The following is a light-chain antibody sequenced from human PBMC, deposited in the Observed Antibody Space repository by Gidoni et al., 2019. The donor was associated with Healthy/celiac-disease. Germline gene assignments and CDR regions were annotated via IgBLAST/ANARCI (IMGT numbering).Light chain of an antibody. CDR1: ALPKQY. J-gene: IGLJ2*01. CDR2: KAS. Sequence: SYELTQPPSVSVSPGQTARITCSGDALPKQYAYWYQQKPGQAPVLVIYKASERPSGIPERFSGSSSGTTVTLTIRGVQAEDEADYYCQSADSSGTYVVFGGGTKLTVL. V-gene: IGLV3-25*02. CDR3: QSADSSGTYVV.